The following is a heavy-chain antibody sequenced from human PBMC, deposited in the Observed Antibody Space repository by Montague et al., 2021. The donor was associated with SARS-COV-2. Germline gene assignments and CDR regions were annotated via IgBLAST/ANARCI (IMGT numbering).Heavy chain of an antibody. CDR3: ARHFKVTFVRWLQPRGGFDY. CDR2: IYYSGST. V-gene: IGHV4-39*01. CDR1: GGSISSGSYY. D-gene: IGHD5-24*01. J-gene: IGHJ4*02. Sequence: SEALSLTCTVSGGSISSGSYYWGWIRQPPGKGLEWIGSIYYSGSTYYXPSLKSRVTISVDTSKNQFSLKLSSVTAADTAVYYCARHFKVTFVRWLQPRGGFDYWGQGTLVTVSS.